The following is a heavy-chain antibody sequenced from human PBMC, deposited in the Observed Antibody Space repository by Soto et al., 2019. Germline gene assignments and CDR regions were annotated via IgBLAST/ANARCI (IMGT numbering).Heavy chain of an antibody. CDR3: ARVYSGYSGYDYFDY. V-gene: IGHV1-2*04. CDR2: INPNSGGT. J-gene: IGHJ4*02. Sequence: QVQLVQSGAEVKKPGASVKVSCKASGYTFTGYYMHWVRQAPGQGLEWMGWINPNSGGTNYAQKFQGWVTMTRDTSISTAYMELSRMRSDDTAVYYCARVYSGYSGYDYFDYWGQGTLVTVSS. D-gene: IGHD5-12*01. CDR1: GYTFTGYY.